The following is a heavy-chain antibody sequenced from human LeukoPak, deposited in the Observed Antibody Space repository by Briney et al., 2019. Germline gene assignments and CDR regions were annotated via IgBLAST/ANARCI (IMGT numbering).Heavy chain of an antibody. D-gene: IGHD1-26*01. CDR1: GYTFTSYY. Sequence: GASVKVSCKASGYTFTSYYMHWVRQAPGQGLEWLGIINPSGGSTSYAQKFQGRVTMTRDMSTSTVYMELSSLRSEDTAVYYCARDSRVGATSHWGQGTLVTVSS. CDR3: ARDSRVGATSH. V-gene: IGHV1-46*01. CDR2: INPSGGST. J-gene: IGHJ4*02.